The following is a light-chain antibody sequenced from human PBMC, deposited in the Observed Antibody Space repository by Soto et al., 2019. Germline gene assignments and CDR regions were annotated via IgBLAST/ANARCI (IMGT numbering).Light chain of an antibody. V-gene: IGLV3-21*02. CDR2: DDS. CDR1: NIGSKS. CDR3: HVWDDSDHYV. Sequence: SYELTQPPSVSVAPGQTAIITCGEKNIGSKSVHWYQQKPGQDPVLVVYDDSDRPSRIPERFSGSKSGKVATLTISRVEAGDEADYYCHVWDDSDHYVFGSGTKVTVL. J-gene: IGLJ1*01.